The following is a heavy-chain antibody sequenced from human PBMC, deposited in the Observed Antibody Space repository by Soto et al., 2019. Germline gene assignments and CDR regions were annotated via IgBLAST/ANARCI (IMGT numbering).Heavy chain of an antibody. D-gene: IGHD3-3*01. CDR1: GGSIGGQL. J-gene: IGHJ6*03. Sequence: PAESLALTCAVSGGSIGGQLGNWIRQPPGKGLEWMGSLDYFGGTKYNPSLNGRLTVSSDTSKNHFSLRSLRSDDTAVYYCARDGYDFWSGFLWRQPGGLKYMDVWGKGTTVTVSS. CDR3: ARDGYDFWSGFLWRQPGGLKYMDV. V-gene: IGHV4-59*11. CDR2: LDYFGGT.